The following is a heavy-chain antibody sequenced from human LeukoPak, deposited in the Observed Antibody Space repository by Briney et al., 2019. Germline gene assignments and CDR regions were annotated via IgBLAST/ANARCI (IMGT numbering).Heavy chain of an antibody. J-gene: IGHJ4*02. D-gene: IGHD1-26*01. CDR1: GFTFDDYA. V-gene: IGHV3-9*01. CDR2: ISWNSGSI. CDR3: AKDAVRSYYFDY. Sequence: PGGSLRLSCAASGFTFDDYAMHWVRQAPGKGLEWVSGISWNSGSIGYADSVRGRFTISRDNAKNSLYLQMNSLRAEDTALYYCAKDAVRSYYFDYWGQGTLVTVSS.